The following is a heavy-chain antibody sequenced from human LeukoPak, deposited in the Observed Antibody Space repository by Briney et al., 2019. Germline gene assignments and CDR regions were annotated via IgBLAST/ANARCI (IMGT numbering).Heavy chain of an antibody. CDR1: GRSISSYY. V-gene: IGHV4-4*07. J-gene: IGHJ4*02. Sequence: PSETVSPTCTVSGRSISSYYSSWIRQPAGKGLEWIGRIYTSGSTNYNPSLKSRVTMTVATSKNQFSLKLSSVTSSDTAVYYCAREPQTGTTVDYWGQGTLVTVSS. CDR3: AREPQTGTTVDY. CDR2: IYTSGST. D-gene: IGHD1-1*01.